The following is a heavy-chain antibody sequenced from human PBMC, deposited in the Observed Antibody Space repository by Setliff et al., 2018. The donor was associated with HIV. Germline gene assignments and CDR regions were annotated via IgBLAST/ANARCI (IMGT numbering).Heavy chain of an antibody. D-gene: IGHD3-10*01. Sequence: SETLSLTCTVSGVSITSHYWNWIRQSPGKGLEWIGFGHHSGHTRQNPSLASRVTISVDTSKNQFSLKLSSVTAADTAVYYCARGSFIGDYYYFDYWGQGTLVTVSS. CDR1: GVSITSHY. CDR2: GHHSGHT. CDR3: ARGSFIGDYYYFDY. V-gene: IGHV4-4*09. J-gene: IGHJ4*02.